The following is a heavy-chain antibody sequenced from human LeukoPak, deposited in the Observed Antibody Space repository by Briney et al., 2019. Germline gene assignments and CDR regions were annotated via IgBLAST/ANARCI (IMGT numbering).Heavy chain of an antibody. Sequence: SETLSLTCTVSGGSITSDGYYWTWIRQFPGKGLEWIGFIYHDGGIYYNPSLKSRVTISLDASNIQFSLKLSSVTAADTAVYYCAREGIAAAGTDYSGQGTLVTVSS. CDR1: GGSITSDGYY. J-gene: IGHJ4*02. V-gene: IGHV4-31*03. CDR3: AREGIAAAGTDY. CDR2: IYHDGGI. D-gene: IGHD6-13*01.